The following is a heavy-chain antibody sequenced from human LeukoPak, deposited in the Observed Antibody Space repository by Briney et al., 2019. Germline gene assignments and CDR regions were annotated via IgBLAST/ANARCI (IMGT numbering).Heavy chain of an antibody. CDR1: GGSISSNY. V-gene: IGHV4-59*01. Sequence: SETLSLTCTVSGGSISSNYWSWIRQPPGKGLEWIGYIYDSGSTNYNPSLNSRATISEDMSKNQFSLKVRSVTAADTAVYYCARSTGGWSYFDHWGQGILVTVSS. J-gene: IGHJ4*02. D-gene: IGHD6-19*01. CDR3: ARSTGGWSYFDH. CDR2: IYDSGST.